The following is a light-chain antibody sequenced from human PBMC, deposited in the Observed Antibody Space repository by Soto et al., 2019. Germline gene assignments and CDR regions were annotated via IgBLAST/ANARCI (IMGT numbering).Light chain of an antibody. V-gene: IGLV1-40*01. Sequence: QSVLTQPPSVSGAPGQRVTISCTGSSSNIGARYDVHWYQQLPGTAPKLLIYGNINRPSGVPDRFSGSKSGTSASLAITGLQAEDEADYYCQSYDSSLSGWVFGGGTKLTVL. CDR3: QSYDSSLSGWV. CDR1: SSNIGARYD. CDR2: GNI. J-gene: IGLJ3*02.